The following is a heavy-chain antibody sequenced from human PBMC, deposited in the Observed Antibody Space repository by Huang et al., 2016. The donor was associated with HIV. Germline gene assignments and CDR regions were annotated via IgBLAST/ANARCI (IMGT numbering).Heavy chain of an antibody. Sequence: QVQLQQWGAGLLRPSETLSLTCAVYGGSFSGYYGTWIRQPPGKGLEWIGEINHSESTNYNPSLKSRVTMSVDTSRNQFSLTLTSVTAADTAVYYCARGQGGYYYYYMDVWGKGTTVTVSS. V-gene: IGHV4-34*01. J-gene: IGHJ6*03. CDR2: INHSEST. CDR3: ARGQGGYYYYYMDV. CDR1: GGSFSGYY.